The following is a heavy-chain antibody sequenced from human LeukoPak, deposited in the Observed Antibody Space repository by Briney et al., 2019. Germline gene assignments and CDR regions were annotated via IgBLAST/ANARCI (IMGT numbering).Heavy chain of an antibody. Sequence: SQTLSLTCAVSGGSISSGGYSWSWIRQPPGTGLEWIGYIYHSGSTYYNPSLKSRVTISVDRSKNQFSLKLSSVTAADTAVYYCARVSSGWYLYFDYWGQGTLVTVSS. V-gene: IGHV4-30-2*01. CDR2: IYHSGST. J-gene: IGHJ4*02. D-gene: IGHD6-19*01. CDR1: GGSISSGGYS. CDR3: ARVSSGWYLYFDY.